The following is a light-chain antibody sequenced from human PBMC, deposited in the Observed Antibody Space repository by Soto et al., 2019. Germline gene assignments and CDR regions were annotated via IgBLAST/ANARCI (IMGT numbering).Light chain of an antibody. V-gene: IGKV3-20*01. Sequence: EVVLTQSPGTLSLSPGERATLSCRTSHSVSGSSLAWYQQKPGQSPRLLIYGASNRATGIPDRFSGSGSGTDFTLTISRLEPEDFAVYYCQQYTYSPRTFGQGTELEIK. CDR3: QQYTYSPRT. CDR1: HSVSGSS. J-gene: IGKJ2*02. CDR2: GAS.